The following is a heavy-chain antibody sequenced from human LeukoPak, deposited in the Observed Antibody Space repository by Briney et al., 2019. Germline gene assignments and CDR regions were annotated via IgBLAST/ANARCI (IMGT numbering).Heavy chain of an antibody. CDR3: ASSSFNYGDYGIAYFDY. J-gene: IGHJ4*02. V-gene: IGHV4-31*03. CDR2: IHHSGST. Sequence: SETLSLTCTVSGGSISSGNYYWSWIRQHPGKGLEWIGYIHHSGSTYYNPSLKSRVIISVDTSKNQFSLKLNSVTAADTAVYYCASSSFNYGDYGIAYFDYWGQGTLVTVSS. CDR1: GGSISSGNYY. D-gene: IGHD4-17*01.